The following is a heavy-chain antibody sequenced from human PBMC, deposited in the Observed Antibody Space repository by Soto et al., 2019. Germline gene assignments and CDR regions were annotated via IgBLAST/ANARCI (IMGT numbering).Heavy chain of an antibody. J-gene: IGHJ5*02. CDR2: IYYSGST. Sequence: KTSETLSLTCTVSGGSISSGGYYWSWIRQHPGKGLEWIGYIYYSGSTYYNPSLKSRVTISVDTSKNQFSLKLSSVTAADTAVYYCARAFSGEARASMWFDPWGQGTLVTVSS. D-gene: IGHD2-2*01. CDR3: ARAFSGEARASMWFDP. V-gene: IGHV4-31*03. CDR1: GGSISSGGYY.